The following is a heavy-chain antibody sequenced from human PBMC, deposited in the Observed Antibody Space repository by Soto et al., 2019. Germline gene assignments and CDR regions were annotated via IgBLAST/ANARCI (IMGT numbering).Heavy chain of an antibody. J-gene: IGHJ4*02. V-gene: IGHV3-53*01. CDR2: IYSTGTT. D-gene: IGHD3-10*01. Sequence: EVQLVESGGGLIQPGVSLKLSCAASGFTVGNNYMSWVRQAPGKGLEWVSLIYSTGTTKYADSAKGRFTVSRDNAKNTLYLQMHSLRAEDTAVYYCAKDGRGSGSHYNSFGYWGQGTLVTVSS. CDR3: AKDGRGSGSHYNSFGY. CDR1: GFTVGNNY.